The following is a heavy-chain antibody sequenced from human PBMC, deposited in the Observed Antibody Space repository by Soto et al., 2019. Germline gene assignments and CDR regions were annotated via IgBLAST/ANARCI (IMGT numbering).Heavy chain of an antibody. CDR3: ARSDSSGWYYYYGMDV. CDR2: IYYSGST. J-gene: IGHJ6*02. CDR1: GGSISSYY. Sequence: PSETLSLTCTVSGGSISSYYWSWIRQPPGKGLEWIGYIYYSGSTNYNPSLKSRVTISVDTSKNQFSLKLSSVTAADTAVYYCARSDSSGWYYYYGMDVWGQGTTVTVSS. V-gene: IGHV4-59*01. D-gene: IGHD6-19*01.